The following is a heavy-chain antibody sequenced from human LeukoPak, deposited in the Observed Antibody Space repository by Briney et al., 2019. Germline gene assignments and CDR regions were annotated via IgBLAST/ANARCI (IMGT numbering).Heavy chain of an antibody. J-gene: IGHJ4*02. CDR1: GFGFSNYW. D-gene: IGHD4-11*01. CDR2: TNEDGSEK. Sequence: GGSLRLSCAASGFGFSNYWMSWVRQAPGKGLEWVANTNEDGSEKNYVDSVKGRFTISRDNAQDSLYLQMNSLRAEDTAVYYCARDRGYSKYDYWGQGTLLNVSS. CDR3: ARDRGYSKYDY. V-gene: IGHV3-7*01.